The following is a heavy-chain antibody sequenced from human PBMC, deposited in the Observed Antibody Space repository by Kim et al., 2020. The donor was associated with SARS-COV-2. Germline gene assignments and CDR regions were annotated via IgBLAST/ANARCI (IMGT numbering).Heavy chain of an antibody. V-gene: IGHV3-11*01. Sequence: GGSLRLSCAASGFMFSDYYMSWIRQAPGKGLEWVSYISTTSGHIYYADSVKGRFTVSRDNAKRSLFLQMNSLRVEDTAMYYCSKDLTPYYDSSQLAFVLWGQGTMVSVSS. CDR2: ISTTSGHI. CDR1: GFMFSDYY. D-gene: IGHD3-22*01. CDR3: SKDLTPYYDSSQLAFVL. J-gene: IGHJ3*01.